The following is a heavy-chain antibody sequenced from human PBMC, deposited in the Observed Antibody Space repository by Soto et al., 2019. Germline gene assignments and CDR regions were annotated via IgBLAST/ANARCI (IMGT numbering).Heavy chain of an antibody. CDR3: ARGRSQMEYNWNDGKYYYYYYGMDV. V-gene: IGHV6-1*01. D-gene: IGHD1-20*01. J-gene: IGHJ6*02. CDR2: TYYRSKWYN. CDR1: GDSVSSNSAA. Sequence: SQTLSLTCAISGDSVSSNSAAWNWIRQSPSRGLEWLGRTYYRSKWYNDYAVSVKSRITINPDTSKNQFSLQLNSVTPEDTAVYYCARGRSQMEYNWNDGKYYYYYYGMDVWGQGTTVTVSS.